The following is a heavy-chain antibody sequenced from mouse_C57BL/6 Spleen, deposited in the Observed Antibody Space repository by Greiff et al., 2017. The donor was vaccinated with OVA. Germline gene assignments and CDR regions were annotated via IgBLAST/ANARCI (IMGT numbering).Heavy chain of an antibody. D-gene: IGHD1-1*01. V-gene: IGHV3-6*01. CDR3: ARATDYYGSPYYFDY. CDR1: GYSITSGYY. Sequence: ESGPGLVKPSQSLSLTCSVTGYSITSGYYWNWIRQFPGNKLEWMGYISYDGSNNYNPSLKNRISITRDTSKNQFFLKLNSVTTEDTATYYCARATDYYGSPYYFDYWGQGTTLTVSS. J-gene: IGHJ2*01. CDR2: ISYDGSN.